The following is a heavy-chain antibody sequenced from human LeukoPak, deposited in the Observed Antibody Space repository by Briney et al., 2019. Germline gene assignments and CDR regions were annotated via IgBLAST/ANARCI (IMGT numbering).Heavy chain of an antibody. CDR1: GGSISSYC. CDR2: IYYSGST. V-gene: IGHV4-59*08. J-gene: IGHJ4*02. D-gene: IGHD3-3*01. CDR3: ARMSGYPYYFDY. Sequence: SETLSLTCTVSGGSISSYCWNWIRQPPGKGLEWIGYIYYSGSTNYNPSLKSRVTISVDTSKNQFSLKLSSVTAADTAVYYCARMSGYPYYFDYWGQGTLVTVSS.